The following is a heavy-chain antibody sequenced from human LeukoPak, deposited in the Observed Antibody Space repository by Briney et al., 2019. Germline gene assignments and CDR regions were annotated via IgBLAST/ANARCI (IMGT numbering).Heavy chain of an antibody. D-gene: IGHD4-17*01. Sequence: MPSETLSLTCTVSGGSISSSSYYWGWIRQPPGKGLEWIGSIYYSGSTYYNPSLKSRVTISVDTSKYQFSLNLSSVTAADTAVYYCARLATVPSGGFDYWGQGTLVTVSS. J-gene: IGHJ4*02. V-gene: IGHV4-39*01. CDR3: ARLATVPSGGFDY. CDR2: IYYSGST. CDR1: GGSISSSSYY.